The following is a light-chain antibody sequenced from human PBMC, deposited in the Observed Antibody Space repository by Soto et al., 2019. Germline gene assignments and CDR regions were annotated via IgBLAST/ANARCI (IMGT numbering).Light chain of an antibody. CDR1: QSVRSNY. CDR3: QQYGSSPRT. Sequence: EIVLTQSPGTLSLSPGESATLSCRASQSVRSNYLAWYQQKPGQAPRLLIFGASNRATGIPPRFSGRGSGTDFTLTISRLEPEDFAVYYCQQYGSSPRTFGGGTNVDIK. J-gene: IGKJ4*01. CDR2: GAS. V-gene: IGKV3-20*01.